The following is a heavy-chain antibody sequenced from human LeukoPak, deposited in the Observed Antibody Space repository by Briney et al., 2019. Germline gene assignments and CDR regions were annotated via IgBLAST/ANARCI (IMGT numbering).Heavy chain of an antibody. D-gene: IGHD1-26*01. CDR2: IWYDGSNK. V-gene: IGHV3-33*01. CDR1: GFTFSSYG. Sequence: GGSLRLSCAASGFTFSSYGMHWVRQAPGKGLEWVAVIWYDGSNKYYADSVKGRFTISRDNSKNTLYLQMNSLRAEDAAVYYCARAPLSGNSYSGSYYPDYWGQGTLVTVSS. CDR3: ARAPLSGNSYSGSYYPDY. J-gene: IGHJ4*02.